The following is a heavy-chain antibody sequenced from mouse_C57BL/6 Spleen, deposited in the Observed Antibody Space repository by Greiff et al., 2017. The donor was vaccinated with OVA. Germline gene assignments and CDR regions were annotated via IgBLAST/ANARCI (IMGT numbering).Heavy chain of an antibody. Sequence: EVQLEESGGGLVQPGGSMKLSCAASGFTFSDSWMAWVRLSPAKGLEWVAQIRNKANNHAPSYAESVKGSFTISRDDSKSSIYLQMNSLRAEDTGIYYCARGYGYDMDYWGKGTTVTVSS. CDR1: GFTFSDSW. V-gene: IGHV6-6*01. CDR2: IRNKANNHAP. D-gene: IGHD2-10*02. CDR3: ARGYGYDMDY. J-gene: IGHJ4*01.